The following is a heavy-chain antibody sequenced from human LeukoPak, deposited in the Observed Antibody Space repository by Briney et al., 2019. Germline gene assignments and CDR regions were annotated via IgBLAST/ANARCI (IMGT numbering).Heavy chain of an antibody. CDR1: GYSLINHW. J-gene: IGHJ4*02. D-gene: IGHD3-22*01. V-gene: IGHV5-51*01. Sequence: GESLKISCKASGYSLINHWIGWVREMPGKGLDWMGIIYPGNADATYSPSFQGQVTISADKSTTTVYLQWSSLKASDTAMYYCARQGSYDNSGYSFDYWGQGTLVTVSS. CDR3: ARQGSYDNSGYSFDY. CDR2: IYPGNADA.